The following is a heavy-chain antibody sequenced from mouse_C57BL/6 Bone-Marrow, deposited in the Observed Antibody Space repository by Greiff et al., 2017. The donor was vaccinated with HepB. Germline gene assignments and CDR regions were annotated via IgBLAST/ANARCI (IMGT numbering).Heavy chain of an antibody. Sequence: QVQLKQSGAELVRPGASVTLSCKASGYTFTDYEMNWVKQTPVHGLEWIGAIDPETGGTAYNQKFKGKAILTADKSSSTAYMELRSLTSEDSAVYSCTKEGVVATRAMDYWGQGTSVTVSS. D-gene: IGHD1-1*01. J-gene: IGHJ4*01. CDR2: IDPETGGT. V-gene: IGHV1-15*01. CDR1: GYTFTDYE. CDR3: TKEGVVATRAMDY.